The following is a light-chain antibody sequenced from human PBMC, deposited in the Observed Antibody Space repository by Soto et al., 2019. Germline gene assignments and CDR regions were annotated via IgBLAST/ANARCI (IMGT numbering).Light chain of an antibody. J-gene: IGKJ5*01. CDR1: QGISSW. CDR2: AAS. Sequence: DIQMHQSPSTQSGCVGDRVSVTCRASQGISSWLAWYQQIPGKAPKLLIYAASSLQSGVPSRFSGSGSGTDFTLTISSLQPEDFATYYFQQANSFPLTFGQGTRLEIK. V-gene: IGKV1-12*01. CDR3: QQANSFPLT.